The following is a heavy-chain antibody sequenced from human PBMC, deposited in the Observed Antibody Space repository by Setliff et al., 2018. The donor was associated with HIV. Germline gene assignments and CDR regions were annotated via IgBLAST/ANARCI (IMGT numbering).Heavy chain of an antibody. CDR2: IIPIFGTA. J-gene: IGHJ6*03. V-gene: IGHV1-69*13. CDR1: GYTFTNYG. CDR3: ASDSPAARFEELEDHYYYFMDV. D-gene: IGHD3-10*01. Sequence: GASVKVSCKASGYTFTNYGVSWVRQAPGQGLEWMGWIIPIFGTANYAQNFGGRVTITADQSTTTSYLQLNSLRFEDTAIYYCASDSPAARFEELEDHYYYFMDVWGKGTTVTVSS.